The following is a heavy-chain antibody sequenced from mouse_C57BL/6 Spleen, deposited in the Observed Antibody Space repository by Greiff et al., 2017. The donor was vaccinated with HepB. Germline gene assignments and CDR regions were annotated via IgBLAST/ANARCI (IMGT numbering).Heavy chain of an antibody. Sequence: QVHVKQSGAELVKPGASVKISCKASGYAFSSYWMNWVKQRPGKGLEWIGQIYPGDGDTNYNGKFKGKATLTADKSSSTAYMQLSSLTSEDSAVYFCARGPYYYGPAWFAYWGQGTLVTVSA. V-gene: IGHV1-80*01. CDR3: ARGPYYYGPAWFAY. J-gene: IGHJ3*01. CDR2: IYPGDGDT. D-gene: IGHD1-1*01. CDR1: GYAFSSYW.